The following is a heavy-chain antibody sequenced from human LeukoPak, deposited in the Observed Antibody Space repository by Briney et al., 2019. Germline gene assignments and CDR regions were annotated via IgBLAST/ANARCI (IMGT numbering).Heavy chain of an antibody. CDR3: ARDRYGSGIFWFDP. V-gene: IGHV4-59*01. CDR1: GGSISSYY. J-gene: IGHJ5*02. CDR2: IYYSGST. Sequence: PSETLSLTCTVSGGSISSYYWSWIRQPPGKGLEWIGYIYYSGSTNYNPSLKSRVTISVDTSKNQFSLKLSSVTAADTAVYYCARDRYGSGIFWFDPWGQGTLVTVSS. D-gene: IGHD3-10*01.